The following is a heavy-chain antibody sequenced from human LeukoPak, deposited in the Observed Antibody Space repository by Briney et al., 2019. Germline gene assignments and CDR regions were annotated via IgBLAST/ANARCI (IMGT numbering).Heavy chain of an antibody. Sequence: SETLSLTCAVSGGSISSGGYSWSWIRQPPGKGLEWIGYIYHSGSTYYNPSLKSRVTISVDRSKNQFSLKLSSVTAADTAVYYCAREGCSTFDYWGQGTLVTVSS. CDR3: AREGCSTFDY. J-gene: IGHJ4*02. CDR1: GGSISSGGYS. D-gene: IGHD4/OR15-4a*01. V-gene: IGHV4-30-2*01. CDR2: IYHSGST.